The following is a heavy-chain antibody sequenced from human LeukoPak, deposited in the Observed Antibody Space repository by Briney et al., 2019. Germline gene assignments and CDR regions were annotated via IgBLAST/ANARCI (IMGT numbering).Heavy chain of an antibody. V-gene: IGHV4-34*01. Sequence: LGTPSLTCAVYGGSFSGYYWSWVRQPPGKGLEWTGEINHSGSTNYNPSLKSRVTISVDTSKNQFSLKLSSVTAADTAVYYCARGPVSGWFDPWGQGTLVTVSS. CDR2: INHSGST. CDR1: GGSFSGYY. CDR3: ARGPVSGWFDP. D-gene: IGHD6-19*01. J-gene: IGHJ5*02.